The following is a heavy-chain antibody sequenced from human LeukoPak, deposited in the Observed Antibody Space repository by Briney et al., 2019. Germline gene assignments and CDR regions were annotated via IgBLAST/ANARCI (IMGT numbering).Heavy chain of an antibody. CDR2: INHSGST. CDR1: GGSFSGYY. CDR3: ARGRGTTVTIFDY. D-gene: IGHD4-17*01. Sequence: SETLSLTCAVYGGSFSGYYWSWIRQPPGKGLEWIGEINHSGSTNYNPSLKSRVPISVDTSKNQFSLKLSSVTAADTAVYYCARGRGTTVTIFDYWGQGTLVTVSS. V-gene: IGHV4-34*01. J-gene: IGHJ4*02.